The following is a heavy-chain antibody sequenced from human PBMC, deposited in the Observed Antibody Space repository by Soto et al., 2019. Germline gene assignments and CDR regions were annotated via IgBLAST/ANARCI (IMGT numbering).Heavy chain of an antibody. D-gene: IGHD6-13*01. J-gene: IGHJ4*02. CDR3: ASSSSWYGHLNFDY. Sequence: SETLSLTCAVYGGSFSGYYWSWIRQPPGKGLEWIGEINHSGSTNYNPSLKSRVTISVDTSKNQFSLKLSSVTAADTAVYYCASSSSWYGHLNFDYWGQGTLVTVSS. CDR1: GGSFSGYY. V-gene: IGHV4-34*01. CDR2: INHSGST.